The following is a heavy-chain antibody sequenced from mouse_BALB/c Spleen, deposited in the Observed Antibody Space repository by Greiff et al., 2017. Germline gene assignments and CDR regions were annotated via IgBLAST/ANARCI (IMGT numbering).Heavy chain of an antibody. D-gene: IGHD1-1*01. CDR3: AREDYSWFAY. Sequence: EVQLVESGGGLVKPGGSLKLSCAASGFTFSSYAMSWVRQTPEKRLEWVASISSGGSTYYPDSVKGRFTISRDNARNILYLQMSSLRSEDTAMYYCAREDYSWFAYWGQGTLVTVYA. J-gene: IGHJ3*01. V-gene: IGHV5-6-5*01. CDR1: GFTFSSYA. CDR2: ISSGGST.